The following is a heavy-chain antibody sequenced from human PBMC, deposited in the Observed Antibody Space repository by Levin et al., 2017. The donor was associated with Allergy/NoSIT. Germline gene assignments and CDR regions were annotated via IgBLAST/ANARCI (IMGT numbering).Heavy chain of an antibody. Sequence: GGSLRLSCAGSGFTFSSYDMNWVRQAPGKGLEWVSYISSSSSTIYYADSLKGRFTISRDNAKNSLYLQMNSLRAEDTAMYYCVRDKKWLLDVQHWGQGTLVTVSS. D-gene: IGHD3-22*01. CDR3: VRDKKWLLDVQH. J-gene: IGHJ1*01. CDR2: ISSSSSTI. V-gene: IGHV3-48*01. CDR1: GFTFSSYD.